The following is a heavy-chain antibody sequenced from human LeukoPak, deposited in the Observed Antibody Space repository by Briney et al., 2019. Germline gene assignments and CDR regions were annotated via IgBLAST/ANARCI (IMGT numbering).Heavy chain of an antibody. Sequence: SETLSLTCTVSGGSISSDGHYWTWIRQQPGKGLEWIGYIYHSGSTYYNPSLKSRVTISIDTSKNQFSLKLSSVNAADTAVYYCARSRVVFDIWGQGTTVSVSS. CDR3: ARSRVVFDI. CDR1: GGSISSDGHY. J-gene: IGHJ3*02. V-gene: IGHV4-31*03. CDR2: IYHSGST.